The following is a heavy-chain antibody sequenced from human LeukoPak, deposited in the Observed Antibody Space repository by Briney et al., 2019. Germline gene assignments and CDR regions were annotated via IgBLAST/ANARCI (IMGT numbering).Heavy chain of an antibody. Sequence: GGSLRLSCEASGFTFSSYAMSWVRQAPGKGLAWVSVISSSADSTYYADSVKGRFTISRDSSKNTLYLQMNNLRAEDTAVYYCAKPLEKYTYGGNFDYWGQGILVTVSS. CDR2: ISSSADST. V-gene: IGHV3-23*01. CDR1: GFTFSSYA. D-gene: IGHD4-23*01. CDR3: AKPLEKYTYGGNFDY. J-gene: IGHJ4*02.